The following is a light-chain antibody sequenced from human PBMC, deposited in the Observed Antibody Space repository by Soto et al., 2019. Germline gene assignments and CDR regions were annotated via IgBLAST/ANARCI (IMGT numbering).Light chain of an antibody. Sequence: DIQMTQSPSSLSASVGARLTITCRASQVITNDLGWYQQKPGKAPKRLIYAASTLRSGVPSRFSGSGSGTEFTLTISSLQPEDVATYYCLQLNTYPWTFGQGTKVDIK. CDR3: LQLNTYPWT. CDR2: AAS. CDR1: QVITND. J-gene: IGKJ1*01. V-gene: IGKV1-17*01.